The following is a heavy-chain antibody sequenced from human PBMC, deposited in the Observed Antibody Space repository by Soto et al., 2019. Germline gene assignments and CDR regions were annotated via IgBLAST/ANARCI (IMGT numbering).Heavy chain of an antibody. Sequence: SETLSLTCTVSGGSISSYYWSWIRQPPGKGLEWIGYIYYSGSTNYNPALKSRVTISVDTAKNQFSLKLSSVTAADTAVYYCASSSGSGSGSPILYYYYYGMDVWGQGTTVTVSS. CDR2: IYYSGST. J-gene: IGHJ6*02. D-gene: IGHD3-10*01. CDR1: GGSISSYY. V-gene: IGHV4-59*01. CDR3: ASSSGSGSGSPILYYYYYGMDV.